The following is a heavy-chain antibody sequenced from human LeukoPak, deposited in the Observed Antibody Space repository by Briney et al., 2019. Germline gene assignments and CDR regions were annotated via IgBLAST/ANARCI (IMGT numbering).Heavy chain of an antibody. CDR1: GGPFSGYY. J-gene: IGHJ4*02. D-gene: IGHD3-22*01. CDR3: ARARGYYYERSGYYSAFDY. Sequence: PSGTLSLTCVGYGGPFSGYYWSWIRQPPGKGLEWIGEINHSGSANYNPSLKSRVTISVDMSKNQFSLKLNSPTAADTAVYYCARARGYYYERSGYYSAFDYWGQGTLVTVSS. CDR2: INHSGSA. V-gene: IGHV4-34*01.